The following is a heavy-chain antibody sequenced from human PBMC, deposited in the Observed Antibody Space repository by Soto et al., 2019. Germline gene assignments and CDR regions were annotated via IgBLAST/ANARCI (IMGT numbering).Heavy chain of an antibody. CDR3: ARLHGTTSTCDSWFEP. J-gene: IGHJ5*02. CDR2: IDPRDSNV. Sequence: PGASLKISCTGFGYTFTTFWISWVRQMPGKGLEWMGRIDPRDSNVNYSPAFQGYVTISADKSISTAYLRWDRLKASDSPMYYSARLHGTTSTCDSWFEPRGKGNLITVSS. D-gene: IGHD1-1*01. V-gene: IGHV5-10-1*01. CDR1: GYTFTTFW.